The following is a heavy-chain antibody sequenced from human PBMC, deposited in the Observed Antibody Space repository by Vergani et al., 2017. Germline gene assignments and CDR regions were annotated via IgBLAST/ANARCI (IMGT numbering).Heavy chain of an antibody. CDR1: GFSFNSYW. D-gene: IGHD3-9*01. V-gene: IGHV3-74*03. CDR3: ARARCIETCYMSNCIDS. Sequence: DVHLAESGGGFFQPGGSLRLSCSASGFSFNSYWMHWVRQVPGKGLLWVSRIKSDGSITAYADSVKGRFTISRDNAQNTLYLQMNSLRVEDTGVYYCARARCIETCYMSNCIDSWGQGTLVTVSS. J-gene: IGHJ5*01. CDR2: IKSDGSIT.